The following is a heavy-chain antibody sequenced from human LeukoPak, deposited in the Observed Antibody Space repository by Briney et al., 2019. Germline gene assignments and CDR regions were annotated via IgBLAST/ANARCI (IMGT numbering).Heavy chain of an antibody. CDR2: ISSSSSYI. D-gene: IGHD6-19*01. J-gene: IGHJ4*02. CDR1: GFTFSSYS. Sequence: GGSLRLSCAASGFTFSSYSMNWVRQAPGKGLEWVSSISSSSSYIYYADSVKGRFSISRDNAKNSLYLQMNSLRAEDTAVYYCARPRAVAGVGYDYWGQGTLITVSS. CDR3: ARPRAVAGVGYDY. V-gene: IGHV3-21*01.